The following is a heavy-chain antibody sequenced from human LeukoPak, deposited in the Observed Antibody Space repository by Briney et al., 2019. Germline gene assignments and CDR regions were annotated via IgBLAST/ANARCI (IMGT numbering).Heavy chain of an antibody. V-gene: IGHV3-20*04. CDR2: INWNGGST. CDR1: GFTFDDYG. Sequence: RPGGSLRLSCAASGFTFDDYGMSWVRQAPGKGLEWVSGINWNGGSTVYADSVKGRFTISRDNAKNSLYLQMNSLRADDTALYYCARDRAAMTQVGWFDPWGQGTLVTVSS. D-gene: IGHD5-18*01. CDR3: ARDRAAMTQVGWFDP. J-gene: IGHJ5*02.